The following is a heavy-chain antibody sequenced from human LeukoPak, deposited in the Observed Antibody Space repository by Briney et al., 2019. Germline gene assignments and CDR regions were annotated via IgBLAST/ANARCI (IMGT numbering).Heavy chain of an antibody. Sequence: GGSLRLSCAASGFTFSSYSMNWVRQAPGKGLEWVSSISSSSSYIYYADSVKGRFTISRDNAKNSLYLQMNSLRAEDTAVYYCARGGHSYGYFDYWGQGTLVTVSS. J-gene: IGHJ4*02. CDR3: ARGGHSYGYFDY. CDR2: ISSSSSYI. CDR1: GFTFSSYS. V-gene: IGHV3-21*01. D-gene: IGHD5-18*01.